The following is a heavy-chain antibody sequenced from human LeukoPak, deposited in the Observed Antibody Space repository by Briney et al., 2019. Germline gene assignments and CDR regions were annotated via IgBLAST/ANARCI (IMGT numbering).Heavy chain of an antibody. J-gene: IGHJ6*03. Sequence: SETLSLTCTVSGGSISSSSYYWGWIRQPPGKGLEWIGSIYYSGSTYYNPSLKSRVTISVDTSKNQFSLKLSSVTAADTAVYYCARRAGSGQLVRSVVYYYYMDVWGKGTTVTVSS. V-gene: IGHV4-39*01. CDR3: ARRAGSGQLVRSVVYYYYMDV. D-gene: IGHD6-6*01. CDR1: GGSISSSSYY. CDR2: IYYSGST.